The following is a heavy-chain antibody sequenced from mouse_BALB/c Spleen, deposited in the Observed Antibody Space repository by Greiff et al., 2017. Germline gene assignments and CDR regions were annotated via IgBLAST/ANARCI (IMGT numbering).Heavy chain of an antibody. CDR3: ARRGGYDYNYYAMDY. D-gene: IGHD2-4*01. CDR1: GFSLTSYG. V-gene: IGHV2-2*02. J-gene: IGHJ4*01. Sequence: VKLMESGPGLVQPSQSLSITCTVSGFSLTSYGVHWVRQSPGKGLEWLGVIWSGGSTDYNAAFISRLSISKDNSKSQVFFKMNSLQANDTAIYYWARRGGYDYNYYAMDYGGQGTAVTVSS. CDR2: IWSGGST.